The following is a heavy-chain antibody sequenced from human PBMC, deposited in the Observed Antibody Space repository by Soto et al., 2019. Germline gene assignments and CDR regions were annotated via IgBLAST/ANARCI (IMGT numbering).Heavy chain of an antibody. J-gene: IGHJ4*02. Sequence: SVKVSCKAPGGTFSIYSFNCVLQAPLQWLEWVGGIIPMFGTSNYAQKFQGRVTITADGSTTTAYMELRSLRSEDTAVYYCARDTGVTPRKNYFDYWGQGTLVTVSS. CDR3: ARDTGVTPRKNYFDY. CDR1: GGTFSIYS. CDR2: IIPMFGTS. V-gene: IGHV1-69*13. D-gene: IGHD3-3*01.